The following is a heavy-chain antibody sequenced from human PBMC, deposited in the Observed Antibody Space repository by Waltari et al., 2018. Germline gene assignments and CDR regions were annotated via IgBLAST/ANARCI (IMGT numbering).Heavy chain of an antibody. CDR2: NHHSGGT. D-gene: IGHD2-2*01. Sequence: QVQLQESGPGLVKPSGTLSLTCAVSGVSIYSHNWWNWVRRSPGKGLEWIWENHHSGGTRFNMSFKSRVAISLDNSKNQFSLDLTSVTAADTAFYYCARVSGGCSSTSCYLDSWGPGILVTVSS. V-gene: IGHV4-4*02. CDR3: ARVSGGCSSTSCYLDS. J-gene: IGHJ4*02. CDR1: GVSIYSHNW.